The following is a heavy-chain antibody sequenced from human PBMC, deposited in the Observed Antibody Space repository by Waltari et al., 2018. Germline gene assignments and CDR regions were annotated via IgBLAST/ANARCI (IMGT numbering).Heavy chain of an antibody. Sequence: QVQLVQSGAEVKKPGSSVKVSCKASGGTFSSYAISWVRQAPGHGLEWMGGIIPILGIASYAQEGGGGGKRKEEEARLTWGRGVSSLRSEDTAVYYCARVGNWNPNYYYYYMDVWGKGTTVTVSS. CDR3: ARVGNWNPNYYYYYMDV. V-gene: IGHV1-69*04. J-gene: IGHJ6*03. CDR1: GGTFSSYA. CDR2: IIPILGIA. D-gene: IGHD1-1*01.